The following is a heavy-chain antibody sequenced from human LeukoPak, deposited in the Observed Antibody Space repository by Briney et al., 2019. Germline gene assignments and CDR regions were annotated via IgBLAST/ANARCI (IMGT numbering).Heavy chain of an antibody. V-gene: IGHV3-11*04. Sequence: GGSLRLSCAASGFTFTDYYMSSIRQAPGKGLEWVSYITNSGTTIYYADSVKGRFTISRDNAKNSLYLQMNSLRAEDTAVYYCARDRLEGYYDSSGSPGAFDIWGQGTMVTVSS. D-gene: IGHD3-22*01. CDR2: ITNSGTTI. J-gene: IGHJ3*02. CDR1: GFTFTDYY. CDR3: ARDRLEGYYDSSGSPGAFDI.